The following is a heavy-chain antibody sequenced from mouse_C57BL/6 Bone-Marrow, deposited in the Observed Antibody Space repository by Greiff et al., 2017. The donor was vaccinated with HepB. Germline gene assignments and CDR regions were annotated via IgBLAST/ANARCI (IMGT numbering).Heavy chain of an antibody. CDR3: ARHGWSWFAY. CDR2: ISSGGCYT. CDR1: GFTFSSYG. D-gene: IGHD2-3*01. Sequence: EVQVVESGGDLVKPGGSLKLSCAASGFTFSSYGMSWVRQTPDKRLEWVATISSGGCYTYYPDSVKGRFTISRDNAKNTLYLQMSSLKSEDTAMYYCARHGWSWFAYWGQGTLVTVSA. J-gene: IGHJ3*01. V-gene: IGHV5-6*01.